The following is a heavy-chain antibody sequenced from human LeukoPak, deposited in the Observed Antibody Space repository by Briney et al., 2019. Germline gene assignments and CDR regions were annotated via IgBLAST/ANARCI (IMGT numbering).Heavy chain of an antibody. Sequence: ASVKVSCKASGYTFTSYGISWVRQAPGQGLEWMGWISTYNGNTNYAQKLQGRVTMTTDTSTSTAYMELRSLRSDDTAVYYCARVYKAYCDSTRCYISVDYGMDVWGKGTTVTVSS. CDR1: GYTFTSYG. J-gene: IGHJ6*04. CDR2: ISTYNGNT. V-gene: IGHV1-18*04. D-gene: IGHD2-2*01. CDR3: ARVYKAYCDSTRCYISVDYGMDV.